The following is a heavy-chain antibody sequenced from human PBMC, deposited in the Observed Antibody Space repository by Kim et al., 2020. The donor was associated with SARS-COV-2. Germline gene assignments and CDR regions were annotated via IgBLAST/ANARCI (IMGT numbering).Heavy chain of an antibody. J-gene: IGHJ6*02. Sequence: ASGKGQFTISRDNSKNTLYLQMNGLRAEDTAVYYCAKESSTSNYYYGMDVWGQGTTVAVSS. CDR3: AKESSTSNYYYGMDV. D-gene: IGHD6-6*01. V-gene: IGHV3-23*01.